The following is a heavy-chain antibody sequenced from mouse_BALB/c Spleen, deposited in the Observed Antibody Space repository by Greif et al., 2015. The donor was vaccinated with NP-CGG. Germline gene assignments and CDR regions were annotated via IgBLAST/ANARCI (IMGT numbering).Heavy chain of an antibody. CDR3: ARVITGYWYFDA. CDR2: IDPANGNT. CDR1: GFNIKDTY. D-gene: IGHD2-4*01. J-gene: IGHJ1*01. V-gene: IGHV14-3*02. Sequence: EVQGVESGAELVKPGASVKLSCTASGFNIKDTYMHWVKQRPEQGLEWIGRIDPANGNTKYDPKFQGKATITADTSSNTAYLQLSSLTSEDTAVYYCARVITGYWYFDAWGAGTTVTVSS.